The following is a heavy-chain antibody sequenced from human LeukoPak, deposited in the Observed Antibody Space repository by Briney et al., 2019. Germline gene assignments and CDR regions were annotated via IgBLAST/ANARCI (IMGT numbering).Heavy chain of an antibody. Sequence: SETLSLTCTVSGGSISSGSYYWSWIRQPAGKGLEWIGRIYTSGSTNYNPSLKSRVTISLDTSENHFSLKLSAVTAADTAVYYCARVTTGGYYNYWGQGTLVTVSS. V-gene: IGHV4-61*02. CDR1: GGSISSGSYY. CDR2: IYTSGST. J-gene: IGHJ4*02. CDR3: ARVTTGGYYNY. D-gene: IGHD3-22*01.